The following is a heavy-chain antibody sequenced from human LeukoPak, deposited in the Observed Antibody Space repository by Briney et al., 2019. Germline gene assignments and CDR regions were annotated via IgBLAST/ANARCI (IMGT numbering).Heavy chain of an antibody. Sequence: GGSLRLSCAASGFTFSFYGMHWVRQAPGKGLEWVSVIWYDGSNKYYADSVKGRFTISRDNSKNTLYLQMNSLRAEDTAVYYCAKITIFGVVPGYWGQGTLVTVSS. D-gene: IGHD3-3*01. J-gene: IGHJ4*02. V-gene: IGHV3-30*02. CDR1: GFTFSFYG. CDR3: AKITIFGVVPGY. CDR2: IWYDGSNK.